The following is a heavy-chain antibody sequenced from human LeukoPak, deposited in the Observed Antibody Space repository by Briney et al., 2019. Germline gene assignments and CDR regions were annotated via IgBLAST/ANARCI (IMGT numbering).Heavy chain of an antibody. CDR1: GCTFTGYY. V-gene: IGHV1-2*02. J-gene: IGHJ5*02. Sequence: ASVKVSCKASGCTFTGYYMHWVRRAPGQGLEWMGWINPNSGGTNYAQKFQGRVTMTRDTSISTAYMELSRLRSDDTAEYYCAREAVAWSGGGFDPWGQGTLVTVSS. CDR3: AREAVAWSGGGFDP. D-gene: IGHD6-19*01. CDR2: INPNSGGT.